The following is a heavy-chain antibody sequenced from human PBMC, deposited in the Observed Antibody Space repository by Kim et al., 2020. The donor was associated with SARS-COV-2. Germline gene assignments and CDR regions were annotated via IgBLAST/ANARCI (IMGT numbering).Heavy chain of an antibody. D-gene: IGHD6-13*01. J-gene: IGHJ4*02. CDR1: GFTVSSTY. Sequence: GGSLRLSCAASGFTVSSTYMSWVRQAPGKGLEWVSVIYSGGNSYYADSVKGRFTISRDNSKNTLYLQMNSLRAEDTAVYFCASSRYSNSWYQDYWGRGTPVTVSS. V-gene: IGHV3-53*01. CDR2: IYSGGNS. CDR3: ASSRYSNSWYQDY.